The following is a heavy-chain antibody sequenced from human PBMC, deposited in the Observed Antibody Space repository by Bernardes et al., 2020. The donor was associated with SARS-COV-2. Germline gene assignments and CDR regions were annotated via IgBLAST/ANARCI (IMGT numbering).Heavy chain of an antibody. CDR1: GYTFTSYG. V-gene: IGHV1-18*01. CDR2: ISAYNGNT. CDR3: ARDRGFYRRLWFGEENYYYGMDV. J-gene: IGHJ6*02. D-gene: IGHD3-10*01. Sequence: SVKVSCKASGYTFTSYGISWVRQAPGQGLEWMGWISAYNGNTNYAQKLQGRVTMTTDTSTSTAYMELRSLRSDDTAVYYCARDRGFYRRLWFGEENYYYGMDVWGQGTTVTVSS.